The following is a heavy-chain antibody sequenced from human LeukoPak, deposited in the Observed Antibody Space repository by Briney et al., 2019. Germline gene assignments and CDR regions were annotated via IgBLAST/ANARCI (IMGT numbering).Heavy chain of an antibody. CDR1: RFTFDDYG. J-gene: IGHJ4*02. D-gene: IGHD1/OR15-1a*01. V-gene: IGHV3-20*04. Sequence: GGSLRLSCAASRFTFDDYGMSWVRQAPGRGLEWVSGINWSGGRTGYADSLKGRFTISRDNAKNTLYLQMNSLRDEDTALYYCARDLTTSDNWGQGTLVTVSS. CDR2: INWSGGRT. CDR3: ARDLTTSDN.